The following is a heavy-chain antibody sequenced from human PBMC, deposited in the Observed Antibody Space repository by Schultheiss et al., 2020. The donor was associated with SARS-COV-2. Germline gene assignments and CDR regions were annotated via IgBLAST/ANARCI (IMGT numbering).Heavy chain of an antibody. CDR1: GGSISSGGYY. CDR2: IYYSGST. V-gene: IGHV4-61*08. CDR3: ARVPSSGWHDAFDI. Sequence: SQTLSLTCTVSGGSISSGGYYWSWIRQPPGKGLEWIGYIYYSGSTNYNPSLKSRVTISVDTSKNQFSLKLSSVTAADTAVYYCARVPSSGWHDAFDIWGQGTMVTVSS. D-gene: IGHD6-19*01. J-gene: IGHJ3*02.